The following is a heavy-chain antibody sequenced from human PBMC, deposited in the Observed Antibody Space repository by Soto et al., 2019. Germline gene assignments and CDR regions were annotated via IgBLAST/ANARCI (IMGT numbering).Heavy chain of an antibody. CDR3: ARGPYHWFSCCYHADTCYF. J-gene: IGHJ2*01. Sequence: GVSLRHSCAASGFTFSSYALSWVRQAQGKGLEWVSAISGSGGSTYYADSVKGRFTISRDNSKNTLYLQMNSLRAEDTAVYYCARGPYHWFSCCYHADTCYF. CDR2: ISGSGGST. V-gene: IGHV3-23*01. CDR1: GFTFSSYA. D-gene: IGHD3-22*01.